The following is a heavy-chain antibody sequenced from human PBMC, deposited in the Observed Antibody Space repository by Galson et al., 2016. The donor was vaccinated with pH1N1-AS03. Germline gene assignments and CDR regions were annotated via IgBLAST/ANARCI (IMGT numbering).Heavy chain of an antibody. D-gene: IGHD3-3*01. CDR1: GGSISNSNYY. V-gene: IGHV4-39*07. CDR2: IYDSVST. J-gene: IGHJ5*01. CDR3: ARSRYNFWSGSDS. Sequence: LSLTCTVSGGSISNSNYYWGWIRQPPGKGLEWIASIYDSVSTYYHPSLKSRVTISLDPSKNQFSLTLNSVTAADTAVYYCARSRYNFWSGSDSWGQGTLVTVSS.